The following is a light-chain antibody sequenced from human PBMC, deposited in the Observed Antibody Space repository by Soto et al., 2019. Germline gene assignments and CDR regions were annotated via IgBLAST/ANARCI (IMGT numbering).Light chain of an antibody. CDR3: QQYNNWLPIN. CDR2: GVS. CDR1: QSGSRN. Sequence: ETVMTQSPDTLSVSPGERATLSCRASQSGSRNLAWYQQKPGQAPRLLIYGVSTRATGIPARFSGSGSGTDFTLTISSLQSEDFAVYYCQQYNNWLPINFGLG. J-gene: IGKJ5*01. V-gene: IGKV3-15*01.